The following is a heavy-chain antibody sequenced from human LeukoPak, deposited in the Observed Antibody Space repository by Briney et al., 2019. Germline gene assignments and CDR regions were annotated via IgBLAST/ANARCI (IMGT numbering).Heavy chain of an antibody. D-gene: IGHD6-13*01. J-gene: IGHJ5*02. V-gene: IGHV4-61*02. CDR3: ARVSEQLAEFDP. CDR2: IYTSGST. Sequence: PSETLSLTCTVSGGSISSGSYYWSWIRQPAGKGLEWIGRIYTSGSTNYNPSLKSRVTMSVDTSKNQFSLKLSSVTAADTAVYYCARVSEQLAEFDPWGQGTLVTVSS. CDR1: GGSISSGSYY.